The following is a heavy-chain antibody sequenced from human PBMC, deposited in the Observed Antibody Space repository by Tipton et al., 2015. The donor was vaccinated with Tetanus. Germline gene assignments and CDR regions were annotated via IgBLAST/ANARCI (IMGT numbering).Heavy chain of an antibody. Sequence: CAASGFTFSSYWMHWVRQAPGKGPVWVSRINSDGSRTEYADSGKGRFTISRDNAKNTLYLQMNSLRAEDTAVYYCVREVAYWGQGTQVTVSS. V-gene: IGHV3-74*03. CDR3: VREVAY. CDR2: INSDGSRT. D-gene: IGHD2-15*01. CDR1: GFTFSSYW. J-gene: IGHJ4*02.